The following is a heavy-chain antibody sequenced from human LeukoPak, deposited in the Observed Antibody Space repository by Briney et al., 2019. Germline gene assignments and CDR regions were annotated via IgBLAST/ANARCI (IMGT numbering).Heavy chain of an antibody. V-gene: IGHV3-30*02. D-gene: IGHD3-10*01. CDR2: IRYDGSNK. CDR1: GFTFSSYG. J-gene: IGHJ4*02. CDR3: AKDGPYYYGSGSYPDY. Sequence: PGGSLRLSCAATGFTFSSYGMHWVRQAPGKGLEWVAFIRYDGSNKYYADSVKGRFTISRDNSKNTLYLQMNSLRAEDTAVYYCAKDGPYYYGSGSYPDYWGQGTLVTVSS.